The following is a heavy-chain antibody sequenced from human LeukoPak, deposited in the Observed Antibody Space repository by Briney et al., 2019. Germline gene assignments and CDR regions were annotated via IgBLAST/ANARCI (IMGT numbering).Heavy chain of an antibody. D-gene: IGHD3-22*01. Sequence: TSETLSLTCTVSGGSISSSSYYWGWIRQPPGKGLEWIGSIYYSGSTYYNPSLKSRVTISVDTSKNQFSLKLSSVTAADTAVYYCARLGYYYDSSGHLYYFDYWGQGTLVTVSS. CDR2: IYYSGST. V-gene: IGHV4-39*01. CDR3: ARLGYYYDSSGHLYYFDY. CDR1: GGSISSSSYY. J-gene: IGHJ4*02.